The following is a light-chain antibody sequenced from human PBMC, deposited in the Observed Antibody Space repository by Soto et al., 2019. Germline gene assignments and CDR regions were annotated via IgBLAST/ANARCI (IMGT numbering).Light chain of an antibody. CDR1: QGISSY. Sequence: AIRMTQSPSSFSASTGDRVTITCRASQGISSYLAWYQQKPGKAPKLLIYAASTLQSGVPSRFSGSGSGTDCTLTTSCLQSEDFATYCCQQYYSYPYTFGQGTKLEIK. CDR3: QQYYSYPYT. CDR2: AAS. J-gene: IGKJ2*01. V-gene: IGKV1-8*01.